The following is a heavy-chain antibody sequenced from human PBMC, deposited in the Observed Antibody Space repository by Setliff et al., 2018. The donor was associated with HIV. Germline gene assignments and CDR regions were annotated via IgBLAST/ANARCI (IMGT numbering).Heavy chain of an antibody. D-gene: IGHD3-3*01. CDR2: MNPDSGNT. CDR3: ARERITIFGRGYCFDH. CDR1: GYTFTSFD. Sequence: ASVKVSCKTSGYTFTSFDINWVRQATGQGLEWMGWMNPDSGNTGYAQKFQGRVTMTRKTSTSTAFMELISLRSEDTAVYYCARERITIFGRGYCFDHWGQGSLVTVSS. V-gene: IGHV1-8*02. J-gene: IGHJ4*02.